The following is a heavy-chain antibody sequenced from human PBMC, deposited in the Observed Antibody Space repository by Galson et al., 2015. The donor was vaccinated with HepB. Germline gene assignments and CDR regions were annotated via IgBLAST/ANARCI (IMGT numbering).Heavy chain of an antibody. CDR1: GFTFGGSA. CDR3: TGTYYYDSSGYYGGGGDWFDP. Sequence: SLRLSCAASGFTFGGSAMHWVRQASGKGLEWVGRIRSKANSYATAYAASVKGRFTISRDDSKNTAYLQMNSLKTEDTAVYYCTGTYYYDSSGYYGGGGDWFDPWGQGTLVTVSS. J-gene: IGHJ5*02. V-gene: IGHV3-73*01. D-gene: IGHD3-22*01. CDR2: IRSKANSYAT.